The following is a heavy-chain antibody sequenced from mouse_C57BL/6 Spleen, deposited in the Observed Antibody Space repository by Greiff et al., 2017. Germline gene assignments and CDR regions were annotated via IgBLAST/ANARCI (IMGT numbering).Heavy chain of an antibody. Sequence: VQLQQSGPELVKPGASVKISCKASGYTFTDYYMNWVKQSHGKSLEWIGDINPNNGGTSYNQKFKGKATLTVDKSSSTAYMELRSLTSEDSAVYYCASGGGIYYDYDGAWFAYWGQGTLVTVSA. D-gene: IGHD2-4*01. J-gene: IGHJ3*01. CDR1: GYTFTDYY. V-gene: IGHV1-26*01. CDR3: ASGGGIYYDYDGAWFAY. CDR2: INPNNGGT.